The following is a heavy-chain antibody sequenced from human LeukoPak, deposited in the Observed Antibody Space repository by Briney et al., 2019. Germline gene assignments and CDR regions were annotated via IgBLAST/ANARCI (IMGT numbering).Heavy chain of an antibody. CDR2: IIPIFGTA. CDR3: ARSLRYCSGGSCYSDWFDP. Sequence: RASVKVSCKASGGTFSSYAISWVRQAPGQGLEWMGGIIPIFGTANYAQKFQGRVTITADESTSTAYMELSSLRSEDTAVYYCARSLRYCSGGSCYSDWFDPWGQGTLVTVSS. J-gene: IGHJ5*02. V-gene: IGHV1-69*01. CDR1: GGTFSSYA. D-gene: IGHD2-15*01.